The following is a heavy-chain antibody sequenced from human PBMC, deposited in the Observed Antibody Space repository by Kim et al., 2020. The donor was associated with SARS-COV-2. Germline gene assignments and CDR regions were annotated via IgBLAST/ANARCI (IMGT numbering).Heavy chain of an antibody. V-gene: IGHV3-64D*09. CDR2: ISSNGGST. Sequence: GGSLRLSCSASGFTFSSYAMHWVRQAPGKGLEYVSAISSNGGSTYYADSVKGRFTISRDNSKNTLYLQMSSLRAEDTAVYYCVKGDTAMARYNWFDPWGQGTLVTVSS. CDR1: GFTFSSYA. CDR3: VKGDTAMARYNWFDP. D-gene: IGHD5-18*01. J-gene: IGHJ5*02.